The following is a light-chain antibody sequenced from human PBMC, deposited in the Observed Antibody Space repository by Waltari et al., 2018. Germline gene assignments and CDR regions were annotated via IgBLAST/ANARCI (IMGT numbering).Light chain of an antibody. CDR3: SSYAGNNILV. V-gene: IGLV2-8*01. CDR1: GSDVGGYKT. CDR2: EDS. Sequence: QSALTQPPSASGSPGQSVTIPCTGTGSDVGGYKTVSWYQQHPGKVPKLMIYEDSKRPSGVPDRFSGSKSGNTASLTVSVLQVEDEADYYCSSYAGNNILVFGGGTKLTVL. J-gene: IGLJ2*01.